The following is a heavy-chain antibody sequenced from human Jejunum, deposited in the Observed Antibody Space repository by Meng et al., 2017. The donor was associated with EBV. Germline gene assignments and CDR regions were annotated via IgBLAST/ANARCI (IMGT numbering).Heavy chain of an antibody. CDR1: GFSFSDYA. CDR2: ISYDASNI. V-gene: IGHV3-30*18. D-gene: IGHD6-13*01. Sequence: QVQLVESGGGVVQPGRSLRLSCAASGFSFSDYAMHWVRQAPGKGLEWVSVISYDASNIYYADSVKGQFTISRDNSKNTLYLQMNSLRAEDTAVYYCAKGGSYSSSWYLDYWGQGALVTVSS. J-gene: IGHJ4*02. CDR3: AKGGSYSSSWYLDY.